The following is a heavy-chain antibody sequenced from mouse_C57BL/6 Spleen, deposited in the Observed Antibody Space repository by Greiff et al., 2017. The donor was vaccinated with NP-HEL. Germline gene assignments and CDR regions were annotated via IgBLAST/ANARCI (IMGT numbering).Heavy chain of an antibody. CDR2: IYPGDGDT. D-gene: IGHD1-1*01. V-gene: IGHV1-82*01. J-gene: IGHJ4*01. Sequence: QVQLQQSGPELVKPGASVKISCKASGYAFSSSWMNWVKQRPGKGLEWIGRIYPGDGDTNYNGKFKGKATLTADKSSSTAYMQLSSLTSEDSAVYVCASEGNYGSSPYYYAMDYWGQGTSVTVSS. CDR1: GYAFSSSW. CDR3: ASEGNYGSSPYYYAMDY.